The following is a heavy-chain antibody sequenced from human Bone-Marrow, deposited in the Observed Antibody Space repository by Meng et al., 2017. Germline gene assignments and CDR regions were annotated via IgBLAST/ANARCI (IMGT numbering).Heavy chain of an antibody. V-gene: IGHV3-21*01. CDR3: ARDRYMVRGVIGY. CDR1: GFTFSSYS. Sequence: GESLKISCAASGFTFSSYSMNWVRQAPGKGLEWVSSISSSSSYIYYADSVKGRFTISRDNAKNSLYLQMNSLRAEDTAVYYCARDRYMVRGVIGYWGQGTLVTVSS. D-gene: IGHD3-10*01. J-gene: IGHJ4*02. CDR2: ISSSSSYI.